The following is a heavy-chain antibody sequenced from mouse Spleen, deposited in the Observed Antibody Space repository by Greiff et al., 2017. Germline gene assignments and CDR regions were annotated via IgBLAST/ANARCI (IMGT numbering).Heavy chain of an antibody. D-gene: IGHD1-2*01. V-gene: IGHV1-59*01. Sequence: QVQLQQPGAELVRPGTSVKLSCKASGYTFTSYWMHWVKQRPGQGLEWIGVIDPSDSYTNYNQKFKGKATLTVDTSSSAAYMQLKSLTSEDSAVYYCARRGRRGDYGYYAMDYWGQGTSVTVSS. CDR1: GYTFTSYW. CDR2: IDPSDSYT. J-gene: IGHJ4*01. CDR3: ARRGRRGDYGYYAMDY.